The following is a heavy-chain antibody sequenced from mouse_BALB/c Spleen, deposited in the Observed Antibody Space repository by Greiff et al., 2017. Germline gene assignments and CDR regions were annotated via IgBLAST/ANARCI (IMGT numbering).Heavy chain of an antibody. CDR2: ISSGGSYT. V-gene: IGHV5-9-4*01. CDR3: ARDRGGREAY. D-gene: IGHD3-3*01. J-gene: IGHJ3*01. Sequence: EVKLMESGGGLVKPGGSLKLSCAASGFTFSSYAMSWVRQSPEKRLEWVAEISSGGSYTYYPDTVTGRFTISSDNAKNTLYLEMSSLRSEDTAMYYWARDRGGREAYWGQGTLVTVSA. CDR1: GFTFSSYA.